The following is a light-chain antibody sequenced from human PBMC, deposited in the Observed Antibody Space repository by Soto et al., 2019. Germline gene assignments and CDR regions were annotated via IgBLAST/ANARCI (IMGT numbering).Light chain of an antibody. Sequence: QPVLTQPASVSGSPGQSITISCTGTSSDVGGYNYASWYQQHPGKAPKLMIYDVSNRPSGVSNRFSGSKSGNTASLTISGLQAEDEADYYCSSYTSSSTVVFGGGTKLTVL. J-gene: IGLJ2*01. CDR1: SSDVGGYNY. CDR2: DVS. V-gene: IGLV2-14*01. CDR3: SSYTSSSTVV.